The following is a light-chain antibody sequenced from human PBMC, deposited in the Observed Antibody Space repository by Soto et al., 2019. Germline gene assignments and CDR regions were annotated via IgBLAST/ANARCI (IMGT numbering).Light chain of an antibody. V-gene: IGKV1-5*03. CDR3: QQYNSPLGT. CDR1: QSISSW. Sequence: DIQMTQSPSTLSASVGDRVTITCRASQSISSWLAWYQQKPGKAPKLLIYKASSLESGVPSRFSGSGSRTEFTLTISSLQPDDFATYYCQQYNSPLGTGGQGTKVEIK. J-gene: IGKJ1*01. CDR2: KAS.